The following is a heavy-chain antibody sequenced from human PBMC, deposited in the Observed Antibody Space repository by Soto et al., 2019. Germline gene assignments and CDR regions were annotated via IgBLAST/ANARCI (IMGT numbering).Heavy chain of an antibody. CDR2: IKQDGSEK. D-gene: IGHD1-26*01. CDR3: ARDITGSYYYYFDY. J-gene: IGHJ4*02. CDR1: GFTFSSYW. V-gene: IGHV3-7*03. Sequence: HPGGSLRLSCAASGFTFSSYWMSWVRQAPGKGLEWVANIKQDGSEKYYVDSVKGRFTISRDNAKNSLYLQMNSLRAEDTAVYYCARDITGSYYYYFDYWGQGTLVTVS.